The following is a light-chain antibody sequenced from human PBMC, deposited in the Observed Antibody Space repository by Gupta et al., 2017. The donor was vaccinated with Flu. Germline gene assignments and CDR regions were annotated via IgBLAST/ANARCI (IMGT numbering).Light chain of an antibody. CDR2: DAS. CDR3: QRRRNWPPIT. V-gene: IGKV3-11*01. CDR1: QSVSSY. J-gene: IGKJ5*01. Sequence: EIVLTQSPATLSLSPGERATLPCSASQSVSSYLAWYQQKPGQAPRLLIYDASNRATGIPARFSGSGSGTDFALTISSLEPEDFAVYYCQRRRNWPPITFGQGTRLEIK.